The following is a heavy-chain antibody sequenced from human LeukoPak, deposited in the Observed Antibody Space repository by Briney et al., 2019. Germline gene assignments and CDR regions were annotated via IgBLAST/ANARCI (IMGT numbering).Heavy chain of an antibody. CDR2: ISSSSSYI. D-gene: IGHD2-21*01. CDR3: ARASSAFCGGDCYPPTYFDY. J-gene: IGHJ4*02. V-gene: IGHV3-21*01. Sequence: GGSLRLSCAASGFTFSSYSMNWVRQAPGKGLEWVSSISSSSSYIYYADSVKGRFTISRDSAKNSLYLQMNSLRAEDTAVYYCARASSAFCGGDCYPPTYFDYWGQGTLVTVSS. CDR1: GFTFSSYS.